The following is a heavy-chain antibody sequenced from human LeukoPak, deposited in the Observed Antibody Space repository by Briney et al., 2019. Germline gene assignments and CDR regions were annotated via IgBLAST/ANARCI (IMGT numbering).Heavy chain of an antibody. V-gene: IGHV3-33*06. CDR3: AKSNSESQTTVGN. Sequence: AGSLRLSCAASGFTFNTYGMHWVRQAPGKGLEWVADIWSDGTHKYDSDSVKGRFTISRDNSKNTLYLEMNSLRVEDTAVYYCAKSNSESQTTVGNWGQGTLVTVSS. D-gene: IGHD1-26*01. CDR2: IWSDGTHK. J-gene: IGHJ4*02. CDR1: GFTFNTYG.